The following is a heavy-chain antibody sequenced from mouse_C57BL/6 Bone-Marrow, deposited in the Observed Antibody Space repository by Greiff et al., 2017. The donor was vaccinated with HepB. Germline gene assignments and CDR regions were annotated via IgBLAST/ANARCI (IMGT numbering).Heavy chain of an antibody. CDR2: IDPANGNT. D-gene: IGHD2-2*01. CDR3: ASLYYGYDGAWFAY. CDR1: GFNIKNTY. J-gene: IGHJ3*01. V-gene: IGHV14-3*01. Sequence: DVKLQESVAELVRPGASVKLSCTASGFNIKNTYMHWVKQRPEQGLEWIGRIDPANGNTKYAPKFQGKATITADTSSNTAYLQLSSLTSEDTAIYYCASLYYGYDGAWFAYWGQGTLVTVSA.